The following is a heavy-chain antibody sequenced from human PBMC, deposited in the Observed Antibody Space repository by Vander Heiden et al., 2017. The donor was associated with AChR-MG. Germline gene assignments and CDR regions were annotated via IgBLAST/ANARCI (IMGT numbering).Heavy chain of an antibody. CDR3: ARINSYQGQEYYYDSSGYYYFDY. J-gene: IGHJ4*02. D-gene: IGHD3-22*01. CDR1: GGSISSGGYY. Sequence: QVQLQESGPGLVKPSQTLSLTCTVSGGSISSGGYYWSWIRQHPGKGLEWIGYIYYSGSTYYNPSLKSRVTISVDTSKNQFSLKLSSVTAADTAVYYCARINSYQGQEYYYDSSGYYYFDYWGQGTLVTVSS. V-gene: IGHV4-31*03. CDR2: IYYSGST.